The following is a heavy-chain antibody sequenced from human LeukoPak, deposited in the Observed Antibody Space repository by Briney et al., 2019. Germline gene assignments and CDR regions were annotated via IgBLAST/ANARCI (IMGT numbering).Heavy chain of an antibody. Sequence: ASVKVSCKASGYTFTSYGISWVRQASGQGLEWMGWISAYNGNTNYAQKLQGRVTMTTDTSTSTAYMELRSLRSDDTAVYYCASGITGTAGRDAFDIWGRGTMVTVSS. CDR2: ISAYNGNT. CDR3: ASGITGTAGRDAFDI. J-gene: IGHJ3*02. D-gene: IGHD1-20*01. V-gene: IGHV1-18*01. CDR1: GYTFTSYG.